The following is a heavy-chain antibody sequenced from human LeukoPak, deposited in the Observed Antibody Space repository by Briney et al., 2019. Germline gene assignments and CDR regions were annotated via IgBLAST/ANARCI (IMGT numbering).Heavy chain of an antibody. CDR2: IYHSGST. V-gene: IGHV4-34*01. Sequence: PSETLSLTCAVYGGSLSGYYWSWIRQPPGKGLEWIGEIYHSGSTNYNPSLKSRVTISVDKSKNQFSLKLSSVTAADTAVYYCARDRKGIVGAPLLWYWGQGTLVTVSS. CDR3: ARDRKGIVGAPLLWY. D-gene: IGHD1-26*01. CDR1: GGSLSGYY. J-gene: IGHJ4*02.